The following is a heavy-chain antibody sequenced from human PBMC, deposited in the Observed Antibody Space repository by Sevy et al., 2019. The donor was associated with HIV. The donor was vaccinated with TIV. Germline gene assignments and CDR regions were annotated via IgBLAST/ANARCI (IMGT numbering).Heavy chain of an antibody. CDR1: GYTFTGYY. J-gene: IGHJ4*02. Sequence: ASVKVSCKASGYTFTGYYMHWVRQAPGQGLEWMGWINPNSGGTNYAQKFQGRVTMTRDTSISTAYMELSRLRSDDTAVYYCARLMGVRRTTPTGDYWGQGTLVTVSS. V-gene: IGHV1-2*02. CDR2: INPNSGGT. CDR3: ARLMGVRRTTPTGDY. D-gene: IGHD2-8*01.